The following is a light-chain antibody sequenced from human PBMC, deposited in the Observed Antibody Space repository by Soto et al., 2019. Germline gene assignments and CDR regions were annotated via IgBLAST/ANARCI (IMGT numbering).Light chain of an antibody. CDR2: AAS. CDR1: QSVTSKY. Sequence: VLKQSPGSVSLSPGERATLSCRASQSVTSKYLAWYQQKPGQAPRLLIYAASSRAAGIPDRFSGSGSGTDFSPSISRREHEDLAVYCCQLKGSSVTLTFG. V-gene: IGKV3-20*01. J-gene: IGKJ1*01. CDR3: QLKGSSVTLT.